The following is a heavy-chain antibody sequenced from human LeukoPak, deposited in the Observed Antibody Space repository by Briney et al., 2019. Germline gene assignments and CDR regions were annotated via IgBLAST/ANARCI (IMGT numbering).Heavy chain of an antibody. Sequence: GASLKISFKGSGNSSTNYWIAWGRQMPGKGLEWMGIIYPGDSDTRYSPSFQGQVTISADKSISTAYLQWGSLKASDTAIYYCARHYDRSGYYSRSYYYYMDVWGKGTAATVSS. CDR2: IYPGDSDT. J-gene: IGHJ6*03. D-gene: IGHD3-22*01. V-gene: IGHV5-51*01. CDR1: GNSSTNYW. CDR3: ARHYDRSGYYSRSYYYYMDV.